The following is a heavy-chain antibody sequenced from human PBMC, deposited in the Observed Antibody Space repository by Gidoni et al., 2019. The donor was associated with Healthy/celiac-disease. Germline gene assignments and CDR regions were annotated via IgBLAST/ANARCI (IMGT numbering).Heavy chain of an antibody. Sequence: EVQLVASGGGLVQPGGSLRLSCAASGFTFSSSWMRWVRQATGKGLEWVANIKQDGSEKYYVDSVKGRFTISRDNAKNSLYLQMNSLRAEDTAVYYCARVNRLRYFDWLLPGDDYYGMDVWGQGTTVTVSS. CDR3: ARVNRLRYFDWLLPGDDYYGMDV. CDR1: GFTFSSSW. V-gene: IGHV3-7*01. CDR2: IKQDGSEK. J-gene: IGHJ6*02. D-gene: IGHD3-9*01.